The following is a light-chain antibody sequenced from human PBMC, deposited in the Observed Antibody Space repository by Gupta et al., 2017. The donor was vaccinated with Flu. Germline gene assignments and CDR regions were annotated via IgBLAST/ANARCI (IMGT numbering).Light chain of an antibody. Sequence: QSALTQPASVSGSPGHSITISCTGTSSDVGNSDYVSWYQQDPGKAPKLLIYDVSNRPSGVSRPFSCSKSGNTASLTISGLQAEDETEYYCSSYTSNPTFYFFRTGTKVTVL. CDR1: SSDVGNSDY. J-gene: IGLJ1*01. CDR2: DVS. V-gene: IGLV2-14*01. CDR3: SSYTSNPTFYF.